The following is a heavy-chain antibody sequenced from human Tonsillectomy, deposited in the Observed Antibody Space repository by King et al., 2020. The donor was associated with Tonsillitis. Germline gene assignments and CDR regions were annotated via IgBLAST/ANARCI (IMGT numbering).Heavy chain of an antibody. Sequence: VQLVESGAEVKKPGASVKVSCKASGYTFTNYYMHWVRQAPGQGLEWMGLISPTNGGTTYAQNFQGTVTMTRDTSTSTVYMELNSLRSEDTAVFYCARVSNDTGGNDALDLWGQGTMVTVSS. CDR3: ARVSNDTGGNDALDL. D-gene: IGHD2-8*02. CDR2: ISPTNGGT. J-gene: IGHJ3*01. CDR1: GYTFTNYY. V-gene: IGHV1-46*01.